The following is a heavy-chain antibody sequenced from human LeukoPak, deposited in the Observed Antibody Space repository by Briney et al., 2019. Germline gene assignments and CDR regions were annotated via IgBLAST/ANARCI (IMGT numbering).Heavy chain of an antibody. V-gene: IGHV1-2*02. Sequence: ASVKVSCKASGYTFTRHYMHWVRRAPGHGLEWIGRINPNSGGTKYAQKFQGRVTMPSDTSLSPAYMELRGLRSDDTAVYYCARDFGDGRDYWGQGTLVTVSS. D-gene: IGHD3-10*01. CDR1: GYTFTRHY. CDR3: ARDFGDGRDY. CDR2: INPNSGGT. J-gene: IGHJ4*02.